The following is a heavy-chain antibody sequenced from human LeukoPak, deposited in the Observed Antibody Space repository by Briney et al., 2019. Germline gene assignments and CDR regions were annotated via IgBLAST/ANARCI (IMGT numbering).Heavy chain of an antibody. Sequence: ASVKLSCKASGYTFTDYYIHWVRQAPGQGLEWMGWINPNSGGTNYTQKFQGRVTMTRDTSISTAYLELNRLTSDDTAVYYCARVLARYGNLDYWGQGILVTVSS. J-gene: IGHJ4*02. D-gene: IGHD1-14*01. CDR1: GYTFTDYY. V-gene: IGHV1-2*02. CDR3: ARVLARYGNLDY. CDR2: INPNSGGT.